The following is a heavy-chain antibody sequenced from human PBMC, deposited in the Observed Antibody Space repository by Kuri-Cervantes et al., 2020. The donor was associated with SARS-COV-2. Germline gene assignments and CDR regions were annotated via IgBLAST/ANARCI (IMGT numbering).Heavy chain of an antibody. CDR2: IYNDGTT. CDR1: GFTVSSNN. CDR3: AKTTPGSTSRIFYGMEV. J-gene: IGHJ6*02. V-gene: IGHV3-53*01. Sequence: GGSLRLSCAASGFTVSSNNMSWVRQAPGKGLEWVSIIYNDGTTYYADSVKGRFTISRDNSKNMVYLQVNSLRAEDTAVYYCAKTTPGSTSRIFYGMEVWGQGTTVTVSS. D-gene: IGHD2-2*01.